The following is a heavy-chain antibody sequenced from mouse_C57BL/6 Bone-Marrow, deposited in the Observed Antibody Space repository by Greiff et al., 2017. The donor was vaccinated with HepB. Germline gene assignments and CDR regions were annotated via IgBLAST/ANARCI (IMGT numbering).Heavy chain of an antibody. J-gene: IGHJ2*01. CDR2: FHPYNDDT. Sequence: VQVVESGAELVKPGASVKMTCKASGYTFTTYPIEWMKQNHGKSLEWIGNFHPYNDDTKYNEKFKGKATLTVEKSSRTVYLELSRLTSDDSAVYYCARLYYYGSSDYFDYWGQGTTLTVSS. V-gene: IGHV1-47*01. CDR3: ARLYYYGSSDYFDY. CDR1: GYTFTTYP. D-gene: IGHD1-1*01.